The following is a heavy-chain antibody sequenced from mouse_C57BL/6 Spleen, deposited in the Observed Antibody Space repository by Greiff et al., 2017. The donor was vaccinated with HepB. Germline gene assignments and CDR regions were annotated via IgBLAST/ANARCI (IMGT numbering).Heavy chain of an antibody. CDR1: GYTFTSYW. CDR2: IDPSDSYT. J-gene: IGHJ2*01. CDR3: ARGGSGNFDY. V-gene: IGHV1-69*01. Sequence: QVQLQQPGAELVMPGASVKLSCKASGYTFTSYWMHWVKQRPGPGLEWIGEIDPSDSYTNYNQKFKGKSTLTVDKSSSTAYMQLSSLTSEDSAVYYCARGGSGNFDYWGQGTTLTVSS.